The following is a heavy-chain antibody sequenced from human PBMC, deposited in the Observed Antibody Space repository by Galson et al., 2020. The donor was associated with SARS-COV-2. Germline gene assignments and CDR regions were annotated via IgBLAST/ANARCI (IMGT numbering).Heavy chain of an antibody. J-gene: IGHJ5*02. CDR1: GYTLTELS. V-gene: IGHV1-24*01. CDR2: FDPEDGET. CDR3: ATVPAMTTVTTGSWFDP. D-gene: IGHD4-4*01. Sequence: ASVKVSCKVSGYTLTELSMHWVRQAPGTGLEWMGGFDPEDGETIYAQKFQGSVTMTEDTSTDTAYMELSSLRSEDTAVYYCATVPAMTTVTTGSWFDPWGQGTLVTVSS.